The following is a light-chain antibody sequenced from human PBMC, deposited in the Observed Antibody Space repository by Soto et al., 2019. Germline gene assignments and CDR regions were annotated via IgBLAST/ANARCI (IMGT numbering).Light chain of an antibody. V-gene: IGLV1-44*01. J-gene: IGLJ1*01. CDR1: SSNIGSNA. Sequence: QSVLTQPPSASGTPGQRVTISCSGGSSNIGSNAVNWYRQLPGTAPRLLIHSNNQRPSGVPDRFSGSKSGTSASLAISGLQSEDEADYYCAAWDDRLNRYVFGTGTXV. CDR2: SNN. CDR3: AAWDDRLNRYV.